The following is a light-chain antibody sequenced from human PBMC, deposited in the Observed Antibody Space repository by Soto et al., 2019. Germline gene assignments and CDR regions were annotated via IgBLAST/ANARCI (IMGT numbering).Light chain of an antibody. V-gene: IGKV3-15*01. CDR1: QSVSSN. J-gene: IGKJ1*01. Sequence: EIVMTQSPATLSVSPGERATLSCRASQSVSSNLAWYQQKPGQAPRLLIFDASIRVPTTPARFSGSVSGTEFTLTISRLEPEDFAVYYCQQYVNSPWTFGQGTKVDIK. CDR2: DAS. CDR3: QQYVNSPWT.